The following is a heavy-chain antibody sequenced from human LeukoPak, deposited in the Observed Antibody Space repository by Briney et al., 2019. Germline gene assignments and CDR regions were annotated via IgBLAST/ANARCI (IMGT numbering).Heavy chain of an antibody. D-gene: IGHD3-9*01. V-gene: IGHV4-59*12. CDR3: ARYYDILTGYPPGAFDI. J-gene: IGHJ3*02. CDR1: GGSINSYY. Sequence: SETLSLTCTVSGGSINSYYWSWIRQPPGKGLEWIGYISYSGRTNYNPSLKSRVTISVDTSKNQFSLKLSSVTAADTAVYYCARYYDILTGYPPGAFDIWGQGTMVTVSS. CDR2: ISYSGRT.